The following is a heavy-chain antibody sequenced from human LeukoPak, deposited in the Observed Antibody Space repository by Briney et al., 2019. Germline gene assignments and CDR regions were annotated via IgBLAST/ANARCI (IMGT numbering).Heavy chain of an antibody. CDR1: GGSISSYY. CDR3: ARDHHSYGYYYGMDV. V-gene: IGHV4-4*07. CDR2: IYTSGST. D-gene: IGHD5-18*01. Sequence: PSETLSLTCTVSGGSISSYYWSWIRQPAGKGLEWIGRIYTSGSTNYNPSLKSRVTMSVDTSKNQFSLKLSSVTAADTAVYYCARDHHSYGYYYGMDVWGQGTTVTVSS. J-gene: IGHJ6*02.